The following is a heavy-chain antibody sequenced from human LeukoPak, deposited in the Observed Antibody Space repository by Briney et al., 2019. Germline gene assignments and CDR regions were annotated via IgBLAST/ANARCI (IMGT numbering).Heavy chain of an antibody. D-gene: IGHD2-2*01. V-gene: IGHV3-48*03. CDR3: ARDEVKCSRTSCYSRVDY. J-gene: IGHJ4*02. CDR1: GFTFSSYE. Sequence: PGGSLRLSCAASGFTFSSYEMNWVRQAPGKGLEWVSYISSSGSTKYYADSVKGRFTIFRDNAKNSLYLQMNSLRAEDTAVYYCARDEVKCSRTSCYSRVDYWGQGAQVTVSS. CDR2: ISSSGSTK.